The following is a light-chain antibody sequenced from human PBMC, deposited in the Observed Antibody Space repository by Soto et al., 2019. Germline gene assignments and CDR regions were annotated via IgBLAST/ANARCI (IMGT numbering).Light chain of an antibody. V-gene: IGKV3-20*01. J-gene: IGKJ5*01. CDR2: GAS. Sequence: EIVLTQSPGTLSLSPGERATLSCRASQSVSSSSLAWYQQKPGQAPRLLVYGASSRATGVPDRFSGSGSGTDFTLSISRQEPEDYAVYYCKQYGSSPITFGQGTRLEIK. CDR3: KQYGSSPIT. CDR1: QSVSSSS.